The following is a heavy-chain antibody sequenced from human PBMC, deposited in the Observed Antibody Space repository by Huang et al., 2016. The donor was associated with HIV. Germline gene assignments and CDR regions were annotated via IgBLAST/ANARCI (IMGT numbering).Heavy chain of an antibody. D-gene: IGHD1-26*01. J-gene: IGHJ4*02. CDR1: GFTFNKFD. CDR2: ISYDGSNK. Sequence: QVQLVESGGGVVQPGRSLRLYCAAFGFTFNKFDMHWVGQAPGKGLEWVAIISYDGSNKYHADPVKGRFTISRDNSKNTVYLQMNSLRVEDTAVYYCAKDGRGSGTYYDYFEYWGQGTLVTVSS. CDR3: AKDGRGSGTYYDYFEY. V-gene: IGHV3-30*18.